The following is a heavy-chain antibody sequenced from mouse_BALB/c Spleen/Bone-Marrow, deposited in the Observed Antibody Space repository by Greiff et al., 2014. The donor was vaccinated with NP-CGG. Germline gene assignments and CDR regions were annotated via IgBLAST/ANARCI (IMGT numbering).Heavy chain of an antibody. J-gene: IGHJ4*01. V-gene: IGHV5-4*02. CDR1: GFTFSDYY. CDR3: VRSRERYGAMDY. D-gene: IGHD2-10*02. Sequence: EVKLMESGGGLVKPGGSLKLSCAASGFTFSDYYMCWIRQTPEKRLEWVATVSDGGNYTYYPDSVKGRFTISRDNAKNNLYLQMSSLKSEDTAMYYCVRSRERYGAMDYWGQGTSVTVSS. CDR2: VSDGGNYT.